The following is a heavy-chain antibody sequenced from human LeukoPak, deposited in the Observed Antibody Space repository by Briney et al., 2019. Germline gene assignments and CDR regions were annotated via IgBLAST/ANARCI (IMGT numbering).Heavy chain of an antibody. CDR3: ARVRSSSWDGDWFDP. CDR2: IYSGGST. D-gene: IGHD6-13*01. V-gene: IGHV3-53*01. J-gene: IGHJ5*02. CDR1: GFTVSSNY. Sequence: GGSLRLSCAASGFTVSSNYMSWVRQAPGKGLEWVSVIYSGGSTYYADSVKGRFTISRDNSKNTLYLQMNSLRAEDTAVYYCARVRSSSWDGDWFDPWGQGTLVTVSS.